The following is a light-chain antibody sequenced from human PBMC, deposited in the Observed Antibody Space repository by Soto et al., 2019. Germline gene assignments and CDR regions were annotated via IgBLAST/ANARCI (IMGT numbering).Light chain of an antibody. Sequence: EVVLTQSPGTLSVSPGERATLSCRASQSVRNNYLAWYQQKPGQAPRRLIYGASRRATGIPDRFSGSGSATDFTLTISRVEPEDFAVYYCQQYGSSRNTFGQGTKVDIK. CDR1: QSVRNNY. V-gene: IGKV3-20*01. J-gene: IGKJ2*01. CDR3: QQYGSSRNT. CDR2: GAS.